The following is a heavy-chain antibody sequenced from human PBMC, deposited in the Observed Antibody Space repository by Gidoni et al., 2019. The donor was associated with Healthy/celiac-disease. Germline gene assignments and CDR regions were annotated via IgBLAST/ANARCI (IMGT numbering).Heavy chain of an antibody. D-gene: IGHD3-9*01. Sequence: EVQLVESGGGLVKPGGSLRLPCAASGFPFSSYSMNWVRQAPGKGLEWVSSISSSSSYIYYADSVKGRFTISRDNAKNSLYLQMNSLRAEDTAVYYCARDGFYDILTGYYEPPEHYYFDYWGQGTLVTVSS. V-gene: IGHV3-21*01. CDR1: GFPFSSYS. CDR2: ISSSSSYI. CDR3: ARDGFYDILTGYYEPPEHYYFDY. J-gene: IGHJ4*02.